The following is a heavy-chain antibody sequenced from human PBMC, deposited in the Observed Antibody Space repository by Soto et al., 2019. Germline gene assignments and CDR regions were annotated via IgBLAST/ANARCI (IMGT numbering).Heavy chain of an antibody. Sequence: QVQLVESGGGVVQPGRSLRLSCAASGFTFNKFDMHWVRQAPGKGLQWVAVTSYDGNKKYYAASVKGRFTISRDNSKNSRQLEMNNLRDDYMAVDYCVREGGGPAAIGHGYYGMDVWGQGTAVTFSS. V-gene: IGHV3-30-3*01. D-gene: IGHD2-2*02. CDR3: VREGGGPAAIGHGYYGMDV. J-gene: IGHJ6*02. CDR1: GFTFNKFD. CDR2: TSYDGNKK.